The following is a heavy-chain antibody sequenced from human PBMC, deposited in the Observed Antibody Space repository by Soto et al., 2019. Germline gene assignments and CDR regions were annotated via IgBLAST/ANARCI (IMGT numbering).Heavy chain of an antibody. CDR1: GFTFSSYS. CDR3: ARGYYDSSGYYWVFDY. CDR2: ISSSSSTI. V-gene: IGHV3-48*02. D-gene: IGHD3-22*01. Sequence: GGSLRLSCAASGFTFSSYSMNWVRQAPGKGLEWVSYISSSSSTIYYADSVKGRFTISRDNAKNSLYLQMNSLRDEDTAVYYCARGYYDSSGYYWVFDYWGQGTLVTVSS. J-gene: IGHJ4*02.